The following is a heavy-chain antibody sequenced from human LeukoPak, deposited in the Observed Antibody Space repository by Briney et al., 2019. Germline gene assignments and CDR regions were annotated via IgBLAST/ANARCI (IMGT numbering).Heavy chain of an antibody. CDR2: IYTSGST. CDR1: GGSISSGSYY. V-gene: IGHV4-61*02. Sequence: SETLSLTCTVSGGSISSGSYYWSWIRQPAGKGLEWIGRIYTSGSTNYSPSLKSRVTISVDTSKNQFSLKLSSVTAADTAVYYCARNIPARPQDYWGQGTLVTVSS. D-gene: IGHD6-6*01. CDR3: ARNIPARPQDY. J-gene: IGHJ4*02.